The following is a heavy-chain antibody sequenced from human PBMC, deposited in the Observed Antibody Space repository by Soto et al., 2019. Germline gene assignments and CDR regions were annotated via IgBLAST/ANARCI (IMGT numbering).Heavy chain of an antibody. D-gene: IGHD1-26*01. J-gene: IGHJ6*02. CDR1: GFTFSSYG. V-gene: IGHV3-30*18. CDR3: AKAWAGWEVRPDYGMDV. Sequence: QVQLVESGGGVVQPGRSLRLSCAASGFTFSSYGMHWVRQAPGKGLEWVAVISYDGSNKYYADSVKGRFTISRDNSKNTLYLQRNSQRAEDRAVYYCAKAWAGWEVRPDYGMDVWGQGTTVTVSS. CDR2: ISYDGSNK.